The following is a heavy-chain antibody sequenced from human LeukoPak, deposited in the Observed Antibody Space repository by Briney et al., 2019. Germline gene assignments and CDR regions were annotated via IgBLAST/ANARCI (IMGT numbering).Heavy chain of an antibody. CDR2: IWSNGVNK. J-gene: IGHJ4*02. V-gene: IGHV3-33*01. CDR3: ARAYSYGPDY. CDR1: GFNYNTHG. D-gene: IGHD5-18*01. Sequence: GGSLRLSCAASGFNYNTHGMHWIRQAPGKGLEWVAFIWSNGVNKYHANSVEGRFTISRDNAKNTLYLQMNSLRAEDTAVYYCARAYSYGPDYWGQGTLVTVPS.